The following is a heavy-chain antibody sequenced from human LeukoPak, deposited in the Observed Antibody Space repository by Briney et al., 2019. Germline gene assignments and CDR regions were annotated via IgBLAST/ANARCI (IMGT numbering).Heavy chain of an antibody. J-gene: IGHJ4*02. V-gene: IGHV1-69*04. CDR3: ARLSGYNWNLFDY. CDR1: GDTFSNNA. CDR2: IIPTLDLS. D-gene: IGHD1-20*01. Sequence: GASVKVSCKTSGDTFSNNAIGWVRQAPGQGLEWMGRIIPTLDLSNHAQKFQGRVTITADKSTSTAYMELSRLTSEDTAIYYCARLSGYNWNLFDYWDQGTLVTVSS.